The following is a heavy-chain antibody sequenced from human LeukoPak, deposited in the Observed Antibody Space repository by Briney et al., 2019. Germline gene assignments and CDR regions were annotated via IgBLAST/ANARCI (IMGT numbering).Heavy chain of an antibody. Sequence: SQTLSLTCTVSGGSISSGSYEWSWLRQPAGKGLEWIGRIYTSGSTHYNPSLRSRVTISVDTAQNQFSLTLSSVTAADTAVYYCATTHQQLYYYYYYMDVWGKGTTVTVSS. V-gene: IGHV4-61*02. CDR3: ATTHQQLYYYYYYMDV. D-gene: IGHD6-13*01. J-gene: IGHJ6*03. CDR1: GGSISSGSYE. CDR2: IYTSGST.